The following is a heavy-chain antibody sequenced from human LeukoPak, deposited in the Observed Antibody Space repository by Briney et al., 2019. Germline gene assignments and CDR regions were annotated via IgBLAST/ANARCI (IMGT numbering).Heavy chain of an antibody. CDR3: ARVVAATPNFDY. J-gene: IGHJ4*02. D-gene: IGHD2-15*01. V-gene: IGHV3-21*01. CDR1: GFTFSSYS. CDR2: ISSSNSYI. Sequence: GGSLRLSCAASGFTFSSYSMNWVRQAPGKGLEWVSSISSSNSYIYYADSVKGRFTISRDNAKNSLYLQMNSLRAEDTAVYYCARVVAATPNFDYWGQGTLVTVSS.